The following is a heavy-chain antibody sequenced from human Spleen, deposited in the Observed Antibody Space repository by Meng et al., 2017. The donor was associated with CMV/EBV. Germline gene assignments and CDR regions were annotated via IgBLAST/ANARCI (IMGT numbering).Heavy chain of an antibody. CDR3: ARGASYGPHYFDY. D-gene: IGHD3-16*01. V-gene: IGHV4-34*01. CDR2: INHSGST. J-gene: IGHJ4*02. CDR1: GGSFSSYY. Sequence: SETLSLTCAVYGGSFSSYYWSWIRQPPGKGLEWIGEINHSGSTIYNPSLKSRVTISVDTSKNQFSLKLSSVTAADTAVFYCARGASYGPHYFDYWGQGTLVTVSS.